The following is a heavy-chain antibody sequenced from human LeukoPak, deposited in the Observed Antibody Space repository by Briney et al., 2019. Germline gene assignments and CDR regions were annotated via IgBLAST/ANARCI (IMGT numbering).Heavy chain of an antibody. V-gene: IGHV3-53*05. D-gene: IGHD3-3*01. Sequence: PGGSLRLSCAASGFTVSSNYMSWVRQAPGKGLEWVSVIYSGGSTYYADSVKGRFTISRDNSKNTLYLQMNSLRAEDTAVYYCARPYYDFWSGYSDRGLYYYYYMDVWGKGTTVTVSS. CDR3: ARPYYDFWSGYSDRGLYYYYYMDV. CDR1: GFTVSSNY. CDR2: IYSGGST. J-gene: IGHJ6*03.